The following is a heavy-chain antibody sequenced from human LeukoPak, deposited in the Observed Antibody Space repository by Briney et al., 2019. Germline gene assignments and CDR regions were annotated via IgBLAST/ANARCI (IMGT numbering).Heavy chain of an antibody. CDR2: ISSSSSTI. Sequence: GGSLRLSCAASGFTFSSYSMNWVRQAPGKGLEWVSYISSSSSTIYYADSVKGRFTISRDNAKNSLYLQMNSLRAEDTALYYCAKGSLYDILTGYRASFDYWGQGTLVTVSS. CDR3: AKGSLYDILTGYRASFDY. D-gene: IGHD3-9*01. CDR1: GFTFSSYS. V-gene: IGHV3-48*01. J-gene: IGHJ4*02.